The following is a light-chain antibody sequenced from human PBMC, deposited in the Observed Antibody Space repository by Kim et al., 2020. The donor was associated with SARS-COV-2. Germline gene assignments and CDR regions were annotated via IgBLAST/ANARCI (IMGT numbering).Light chain of an antibody. J-gene: IGKJ4*01. CDR1: QSVSSSY. CDR2: GAS. Sequence: SPGERATLSCRASQSVSSSYLSWYQQTPGQAPRLLIYGASSRATGIPERFSGSGSGTDFTITISRLEPEDFAVYYCQQYGSSPLTFGEGTKVDIK. CDR3: QQYGSSPLT. V-gene: IGKV3-20*01.